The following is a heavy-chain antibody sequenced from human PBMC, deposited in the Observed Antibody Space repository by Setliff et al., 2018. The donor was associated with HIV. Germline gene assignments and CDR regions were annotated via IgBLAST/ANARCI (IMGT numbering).Heavy chain of an antibody. CDR2: LNTDGSST. CDR1: GFTFSSYW. Sequence: GGSLRLSCAASGFTFSSYWMHWVRQAPGKGLVWVSRLNTDGSSTKYADSVKGRFTISRDNVKNTLYLQMNSLRGEDTAVYLCARGYYGSDLQNGMDIWGQGTTVTVSS. D-gene: IGHD3-10*01. V-gene: IGHV3-74*03. CDR3: ARGYYGSDLQNGMDI. J-gene: IGHJ6*02.